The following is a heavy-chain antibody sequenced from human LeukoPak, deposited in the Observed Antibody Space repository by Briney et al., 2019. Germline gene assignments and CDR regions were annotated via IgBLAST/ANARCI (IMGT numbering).Heavy chain of an antibody. J-gene: IGHJ4*02. CDR3: ARDHRTRGDYYFDY. CDR1: GFTVSSNY. CDR2: IYSGGST. D-gene: IGHD3-3*01. Sequence: PGGSLRLSCAASGFTVSSNYMSWVRQAPGKGLEWVSVIYSGGSTYYADSVKGRFTISRDNSKNTLYLQMNSLRAEDTAVYYCARDHRTRGDYYFDYWGQGTLVTVSS. V-gene: IGHV3-53*01.